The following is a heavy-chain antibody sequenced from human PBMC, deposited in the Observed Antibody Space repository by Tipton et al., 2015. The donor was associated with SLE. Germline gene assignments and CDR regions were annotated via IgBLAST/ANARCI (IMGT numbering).Heavy chain of an antibody. J-gene: IGHJ4*02. CDR2: ISWNSGSI. CDR1: GFTFDDYA. Sequence: SLRLSCAASGFTFDDYAMHWVRQAPGKGLEWVSGISWNSGSIGYADSVKGRLTISRDNAKNSLYLQRNSLRAEDMALYYWAKDSRDWSSGFDYWGQGTLVTGSS. V-gene: IGHV3-9*03. CDR3: AKDSRDWSSGFDY. D-gene: IGHD3/OR15-3a*01.